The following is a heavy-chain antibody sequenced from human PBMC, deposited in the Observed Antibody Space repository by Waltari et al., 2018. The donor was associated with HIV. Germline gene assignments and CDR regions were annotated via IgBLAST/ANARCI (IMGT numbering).Heavy chain of an antibody. CDR2: IMSDGIST. V-gene: IGHV3-74*01. J-gene: IGHJ4*02. CDR3: ASLYNYVWVSPPPFDY. CDR1: GFTFSSYW. Sequence: EVQLVESGGGLVQPGGSLRLSCAASGFTFSSYWMHWVRQAPGKGLVWVSRIMSDGISTNYADSVKGRFTISRDNAKNTGYLQMNSLRAEDTALYYCASLYNYVWVSPPPFDYWGQGTLVTVSS. D-gene: IGHD3-16*01.